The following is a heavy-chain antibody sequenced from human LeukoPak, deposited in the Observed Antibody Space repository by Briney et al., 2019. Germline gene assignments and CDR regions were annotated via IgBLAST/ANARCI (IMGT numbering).Heavy chain of an antibody. D-gene: IGHD1-14*01. J-gene: IGHJ4*02. CDR2: IKQDGSEK. CDR1: GFTFSSYW. Sequence: GGSLRLSCAASGFTFSSYWMSWVRQAPGKGLEWVANIKQDGSEKYYADSVKGRFTISRDNSKNTLYLQMNSLRAEDTAVYYCARLTAPDDYWGQGTLVTVSS. V-gene: IGHV3-7*01. CDR3: ARLTAPDDY.